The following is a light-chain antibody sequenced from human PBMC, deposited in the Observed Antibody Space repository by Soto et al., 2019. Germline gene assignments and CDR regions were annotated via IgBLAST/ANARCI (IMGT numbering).Light chain of an antibody. Sequence: DIQITHPPSSLSASLGYRLTISFRSSQSISSYLNWYQQKPGKAPKLLIYAASSLQSGVPSRFSGSGSGTDFTLTISSLQPEDFATYYCQQSYSTLPLTFGGGTKVDIK. CDR1: QSISSY. CDR2: AAS. CDR3: QQSYSTLPLT. V-gene: IGKV1-39*01. J-gene: IGKJ4*01.